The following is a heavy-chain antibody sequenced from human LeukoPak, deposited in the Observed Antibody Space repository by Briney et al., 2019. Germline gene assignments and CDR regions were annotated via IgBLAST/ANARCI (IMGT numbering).Heavy chain of an antibody. D-gene: IGHD2-8*02. V-gene: IGHV4-39*01. CDR1: GGSISSRSYY. CDR3: ARHFWYRWDFPRGFEI. Sequence: PSETLSLTCTVSGGSISSRSYYWGWIRQPPGKGLEWIGSIYYSGSTYYNPSLKSRVSISFDTSKIQFSLSLRSVTAADTAVYYWARHFWYRWDFPRGFEIWGQGKMGNV. CDR2: IYYSGST. J-gene: IGHJ3*02.